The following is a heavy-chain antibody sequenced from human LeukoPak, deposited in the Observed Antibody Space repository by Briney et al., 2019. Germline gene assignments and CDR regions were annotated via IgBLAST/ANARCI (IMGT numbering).Heavy chain of an antibody. V-gene: IGHV4-61*05. Sequence: PSETLPLTCTVSGDSISNSRSYWVWIRQPPGKRLEWIGYIFNSGSTNYNPSLRSRVTMSVDTSRDQFFLRLSSVTAADTAIYYCASRPAGTTWYGVFDYWSQGTLVTVSS. D-gene: IGHD6-13*01. J-gene: IGHJ4*02. CDR2: IFNSGST. CDR3: ASRPAGTTWYGVFDY. CDR1: GDSISNSRSY.